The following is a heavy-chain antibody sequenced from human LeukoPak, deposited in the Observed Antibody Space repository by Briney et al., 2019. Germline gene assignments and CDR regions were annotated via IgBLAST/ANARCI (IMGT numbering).Heavy chain of an antibody. CDR3: AKQTDGDYGGADYYYYYGMDV. J-gene: IGHJ6*02. V-gene: IGHV3-23*01. D-gene: IGHD4-17*01. CDR1: GFTFNHYA. CDR2: ISGSGGSR. Sequence: GGSLRLSCAASGFTFNHYAMSWVRQAPGKGLEWVSYISGSGGSRYYADSVKGRFTISRDNSKNTLFLQMNSLRAEDTAVYYCAKQTDGDYGGADYYYYYGMDVWGQGTTVTVSS.